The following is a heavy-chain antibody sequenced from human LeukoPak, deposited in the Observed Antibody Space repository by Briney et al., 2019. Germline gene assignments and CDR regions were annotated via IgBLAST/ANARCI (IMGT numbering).Heavy chain of an antibody. D-gene: IGHD1-26*01. CDR2: INPNSGVT. CDR3: ARDSVGATWDYFDY. V-gene: IGHV1-2*02. Sequence: ASVKVSCKASGYTFSDYYLHWVRQAPGQGLEWMGWINPNSGVTNYAQKFQGRVTMTRDTSISTAYMEVSRLRSDDTAVYYCARDSVGATWDYFDYWGQGTLVTVSS. J-gene: IGHJ4*02. CDR1: GYTFSDYY.